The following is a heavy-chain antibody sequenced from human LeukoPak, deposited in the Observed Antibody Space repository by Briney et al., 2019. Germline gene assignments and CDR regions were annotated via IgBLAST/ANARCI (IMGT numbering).Heavy chain of an antibody. V-gene: IGHV3-7*01. CDR2: IKQDGSEK. D-gene: IGHD1-26*01. CDR3: AKAMVWDHGDY. J-gene: IGHJ4*02. Sequence: GGSLRLSCAASGFTFSRYWMTWVRQAPGKGLEWVANIKQDGSEKYYVDSVKGRFTISRDNAKNSLYLQMNSLRAEDTAVYYCAKAMVWDHGDYWGQGTLVTVSS. CDR1: GFTFSRYW.